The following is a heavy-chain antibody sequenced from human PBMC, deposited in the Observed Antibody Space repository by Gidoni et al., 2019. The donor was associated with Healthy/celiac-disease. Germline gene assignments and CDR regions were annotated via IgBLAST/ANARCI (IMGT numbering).Heavy chain of an antibody. CDR3: ASTEAHSSSWFFDI. Sequence: EVQLVETGGGLIQPGGSLRLSCAASGFTVSSNYMSWVRQAPGKGLELVSVIYSGGSTYYADSGKGRFTISRDNSKNTLYLQMNSLRAEDTAVYYCASTEAHSSSWFFDIWGQGTMVTVSS. D-gene: IGHD6-13*01. J-gene: IGHJ3*02. V-gene: IGHV3-53*02. CDR2: IYSGGST. CDR1: GFTVSSNY.